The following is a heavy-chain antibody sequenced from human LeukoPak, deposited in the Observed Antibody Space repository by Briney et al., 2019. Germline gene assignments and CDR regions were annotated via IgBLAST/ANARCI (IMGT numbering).Heavy chain of an antibody. V-gene: IGHV3-74*01. CDR3: VSFYETY. J-gene: IGHJ4*02. CDR1: GNYW. CDR2: INSDGSWT. D-gene: IGHD2-2*01. Sequence: GGSLRLSCAASGNYWMHWVRQAPGKGLVWVSHINSDGSWTSYADSVKGRSTISKDNAKNTVYLQMNNLRAEDTAVYYCVSFYETYWGRGTLVTVSS.